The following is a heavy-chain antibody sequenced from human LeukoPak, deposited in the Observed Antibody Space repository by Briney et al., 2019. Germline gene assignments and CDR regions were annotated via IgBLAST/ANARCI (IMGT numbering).Heavy chain of an antibody. J-gene: IGHJ4*02. CDR3: ARAIYGDFYFDY. CDR1: AGSISSYY. V-gene: IGHV4-4*07. CDR2: IYSTESA. D-gene: IGHD4-17*01. Sequence: SETLSLTCTISAGSISSYYWTWIRQPAGKGLEWIGHIYSTESASYNPSLNSRVTMSLDTSKNQFSLKLTSVTAADTAVYYCARAIYGDFYFDYWGQGTLATVSS.